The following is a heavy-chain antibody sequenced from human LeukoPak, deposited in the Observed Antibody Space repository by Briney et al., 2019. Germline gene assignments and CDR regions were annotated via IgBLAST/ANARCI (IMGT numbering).Heavy chain of an antibody. CDR2: INHSGST. J-gene: IGHJ4*02. CDR3: ARGNLFDY. V-gene: IGHV4-34*01. Sequence: SETLSLTCAVYGGSFSGYYWSWIRQPPGKGLEWIGEINHSGSTNYNPSLKSRVTISVDTSKNQFSLKLSSVTAADTAVYYCARGNLFDYWGQGTLVTVSS. CDR1: GGSFSGYY.